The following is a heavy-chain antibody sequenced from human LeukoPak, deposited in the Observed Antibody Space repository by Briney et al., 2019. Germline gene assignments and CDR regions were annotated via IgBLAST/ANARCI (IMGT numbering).Heavy chain of an antibody. CDR2: IHYSGSS. D-gene: IGHD6-13*01. CDR3: ARHAGADYSSWNYFDY. V-gene: IGHV4-59*08. J-gene: IGHJ4*02. CDR1: GGSVSSYY. Sequence: KSSETLSLTCTVSGGSVSSYYWSWIRQPPGKGLEWIAYIHYSGSSNYNPSLKSRATISLDTSKNQFSLKLSSVTAADTAVYYCARHAGADYSSWNYFDYWGQGTLVTVSS.